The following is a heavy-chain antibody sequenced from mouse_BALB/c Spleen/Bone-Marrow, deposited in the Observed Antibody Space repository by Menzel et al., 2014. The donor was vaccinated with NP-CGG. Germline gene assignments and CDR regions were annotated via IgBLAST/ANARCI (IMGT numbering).Heavy chain of an antibody. CDR1: GFTFSDYY. Sequence: EVMLVESGGGLVQPGGSLRLSCATSGFTFSDYYMYWVRQTPEKRLEWVAYISNGGGSTYYPDTVKGRFTIYRDNAKNTLYLQMSRLKSEDTAMYYCARHNYDETWFAYWGQGTLVTVSA. CDR3: ARHNYDETWFAY. CDR2: ISNGGGST. V-gene: IGHV5-12*02. J-gene: IGHJ3*01. D-gene: IGHD2-4*01.